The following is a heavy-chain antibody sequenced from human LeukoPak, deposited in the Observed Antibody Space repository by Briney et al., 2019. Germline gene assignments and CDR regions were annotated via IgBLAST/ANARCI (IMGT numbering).Heavy chain of an antibody. J-gene: IGHJ4*02. Sequence: ASVKVSCKASGGTFSSYAISWVRQAPGQGLEWMGGIIPIFGTANYAQKFQGRVTITADESTSTAYMELSSLRSEDTAVYYCARARSGWYGTDYWGQGTLVTVFS. CDR2: IIPIFGTA. CDR1: GGTFSSYA. V-gene: IGHV1-69*13. CDR3: ARARSGWYGTDY. D-gene: IGHD6-19*01.